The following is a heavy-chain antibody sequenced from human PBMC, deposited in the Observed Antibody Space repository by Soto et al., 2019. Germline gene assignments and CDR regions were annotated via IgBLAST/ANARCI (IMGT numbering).Heavy chain of an antibody. Sequence: SETLSLTCTVSGGSISSYYWSWIRQPPGKGLEWIGYIYYSGSTDYNPSLKSRVTISVDTSKNQFSLKLSSVTAADTAVYYCASSRPHYMDVRGKGTTVTVSS. CDR1: GGSISSYY. V-gene: IGHV4-59*08. J-gene: IGHJ6*03. CDR2: IYYSGST. CDR3: ASSRPHYMDV.